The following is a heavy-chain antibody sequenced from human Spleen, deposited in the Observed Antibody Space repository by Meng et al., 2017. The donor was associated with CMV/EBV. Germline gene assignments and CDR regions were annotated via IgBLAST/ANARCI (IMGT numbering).Heavy chain of an antibody. CDR1: GGSISTYY. V-gene: IGHV4-59*01. Sequence: GSLRLSCTVSGGSISTYYWSWIRQPPGKGLEWIGYIYYSGSTNYNPSLKSRVTISVDTSKNQFSLKLTSVTAADTAVYYCARDSGGDGDSWGQGTLVTVSS. CDR3: ARDSGGDGDS. CDR2: IYYSGST. D-gene: IGHD2-21*01. J-gene: IGHJ5*01.